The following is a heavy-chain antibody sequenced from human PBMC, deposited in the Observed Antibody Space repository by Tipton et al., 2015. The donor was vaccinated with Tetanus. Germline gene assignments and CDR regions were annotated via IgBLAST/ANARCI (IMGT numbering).Heavy chain of an antibody. CDR2: VSYSGRT. CDR1: GGSVRSGSYS. V-gene: IGHV4-61*01. Sequence: TLSLTCTVSGGSVRSGSYSWNWIRQPPGKGLEWLAYVSYSGRTNSNYFLKSRITVSQDTSKNQFSLRLTSVTAADTAVYYCARANYEFPNKGPFDSWGQGTLVIVSS. J-gene: IGHJ4*02. CDR3: ARANYEFPNKGPFDS. D-gene: IGHD3-3*01.